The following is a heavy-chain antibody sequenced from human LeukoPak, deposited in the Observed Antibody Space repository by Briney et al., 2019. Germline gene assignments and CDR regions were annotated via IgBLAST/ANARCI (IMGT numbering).Heavy chain of an antibody. CDR2: MNPNSGNT. CDR1: GYTFTSYD. V-gene: IGHV1-8*01. D-gene: IGHD3-10*01. J-gene: IGHJ5*02. Sequence: ASVKVSYKASGYTFTSYDINWVRQATGQGLEWMGWMNPNSGNTGYAQKFQGRVTMTRNTSISTAYMELSSLRSGDTAVYYCAGAPMITMVRGARRGWFDPWGQGTLVTVSP. CDR3: AGAPMITMVRGARRGWFDP.